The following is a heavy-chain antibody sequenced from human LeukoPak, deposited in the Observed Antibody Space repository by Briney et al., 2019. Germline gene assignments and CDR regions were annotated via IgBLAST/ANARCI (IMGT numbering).Heavy chain of an antibody. V-gene: IGHV3-21*01. D-gene: IGHD3-22*01. CDR3: ARDYYDSSGSSWFDP. Sequence: GGSLRLSCAASGFTFSSHSMTWVRQAPGKGLEWVSSISTSSSYIYYADSVKGRFTISRDNAKKSLYLQMNSLRAEDTAVYYCARDYYDSSGSSWFDPWGQGTLVTVSS. CDR1: GFTFSSHS. J-gene: IGHJ5*02. CDR2: ISTSSSYI.